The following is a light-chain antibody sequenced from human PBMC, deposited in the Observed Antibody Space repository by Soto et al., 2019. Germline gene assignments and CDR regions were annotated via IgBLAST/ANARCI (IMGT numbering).Light chain of an antibody. CDR1: QSVSNTY. J-gene: IGKJ2*01. Sequence: EIVLTQSPGTLSLSPGERATLSCRASQSVSNTYLAWYQQKPGQAPRLLIYGASSRAAAIPDRFSGSGSGTDFTLTISRLEPEDFAVYYCQQYGSSPPYTFGQGTKLDIK. CDR3: QQYGSSPPYT. V-gene: IGKV3-20*01. CDR2: GAS.